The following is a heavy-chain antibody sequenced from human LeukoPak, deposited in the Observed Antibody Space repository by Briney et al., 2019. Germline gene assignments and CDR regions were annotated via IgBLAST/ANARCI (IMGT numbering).Heavy chain of an antibody. CDR1: GFIVSSNY. D-gene: IGHD5-12*01. Sequence: GGSLRLSCAGSGFIVSSNYMSWVRQAAGKGLEWVSVIYGSSRTYYADSVKGRFTISRDNSKNTLYLQMNSLRAEDTAVYYCAKEKSLVAKNFDYWGQGTLVTVSS. CDR2: IYGSSRT. V-gene: IGHV3-66*01. J-gene: IGHJ4*02. CDR3: AKEKSLVAKNFDY.